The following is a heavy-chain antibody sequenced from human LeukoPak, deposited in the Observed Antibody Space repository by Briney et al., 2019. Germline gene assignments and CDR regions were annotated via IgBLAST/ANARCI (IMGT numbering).Heavy chain of an antibody. CDR2: IYSGGST. CDR3: AIREANSGSTYYYYYGMDV. J-gene: IGHJ6*02. CDR1: GFTVSSNY. V-gene: IGHV3-53*01. Sequence: GGSLRLSCAASGFTVSSNYMTWVRQAPGKGLEWVSVIYSGGSTYYADSVKGRFTISRDNSKNTLYLQMNSLRAEDTAVYYCAIREANSGSTYYYYYGMDVWGQGTTVTVSS. D-gene: IGHD1-26*01.